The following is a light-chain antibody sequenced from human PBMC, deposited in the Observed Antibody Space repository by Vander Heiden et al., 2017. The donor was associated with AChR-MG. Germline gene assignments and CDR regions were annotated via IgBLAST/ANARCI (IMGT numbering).Light chain of an antibody. CDR3: SSYAGSNTVL. CDR2: EVS. V-gene: IGLV2-8*01. Sequence: QSALTQPPSASGPPGQSVTISCTGTSSDVGGYNYVSWYQQHPGKAPKLMIYEVSKRPSGVPDRFSGSKSGNTASLTVSGLQAEDEADYYCSSYAGSNTVLFGAGTNLTVL. J-gene: IGLJ2*01. CDR1: SSDVGGYNY.